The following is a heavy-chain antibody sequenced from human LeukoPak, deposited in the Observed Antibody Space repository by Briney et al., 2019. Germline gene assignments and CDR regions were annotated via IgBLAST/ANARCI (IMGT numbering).Heavy chain of an antibody. V-gene: IGHV1-18*01. Sequence: WASVKVSCKASGYTFTTYGIGWVRQAPGQGLEWMGWISACNGNTNYAQKLQGRVTMTTDTSTSTAYMELRSLRSDDTAVYYCARVLGSGAFLPWFDPWGQGTLVTVSS. D-gene: IGHD6-25*01. CDR1: GYTFTTYG. CDR2: ISACNGNT. J-gene: IGHJ5*02. CDR3: ARVLGSGAFLPWFDP.